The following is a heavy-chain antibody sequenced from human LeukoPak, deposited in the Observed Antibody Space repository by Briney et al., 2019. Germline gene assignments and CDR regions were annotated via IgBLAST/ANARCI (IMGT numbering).Heavy chain of an antibody. V-gene: IGHV3-48*03. Sequence: PGGSLRLSCAASGFTFSSYEMNWVRQAPGQGLEWVSSISSSGSTGYYADSVKGRFTISRDNAKNSLYLQMNSLRAEDTAVYYCAREVGSYGYSSDTWFDPWGQGTLVTVSS. J-gene: IGHJ5*02. D-gene: IGHD5-18*01. CDR1: GFTFSSYE. CDR2: ISSSGSTG. CDR3: AREVGSYGYSSDTWFDP.